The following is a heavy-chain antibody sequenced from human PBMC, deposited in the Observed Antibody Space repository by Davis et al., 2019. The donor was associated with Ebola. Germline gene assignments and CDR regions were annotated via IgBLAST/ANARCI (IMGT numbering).Heavy chain of an antibody. Sequence: PSETLSLTCSVSGDSVTNERYYWSWIRQPPGMGLEWIGYIYFRGSTNYSPSLKGRVTISLDTSNNQFSLRLDSVTAADTAVYYCARERGLGPIGNYFFYSLDVWGQGTPVTVSS. CDR1: GDSVTNERYY. CDR3: ARERGLGPIGNYFFYSLDV. J-gene: IGHJ6*02. D-gene: IGHD2/OR15-2a*01. V-gene: IGHV4-61*01. CDR2: IYFRGST.